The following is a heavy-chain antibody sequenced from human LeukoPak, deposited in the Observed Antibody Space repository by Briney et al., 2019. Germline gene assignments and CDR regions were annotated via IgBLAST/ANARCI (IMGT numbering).Heavy chain of an antibody. CDR2: ISSSSSYI. CDR1: GFTFSSYS. CDR3: ARDSGYCGGDCYSGAFDI. J-gene: IGHJ3*02. V-gene: IGHV3-21*01. Sequence: GGSLRLSCAASGFTFSSYSMNWVRQAPGKGLEWVSSISSSSSYIYYADSVKGRFTISRDNAKNSLYLQMNDLRAEDTAVYYCARDSGYCGGDCYSGAFDIWGQGTMVTVSS. D-gene: IGHD2-21*02.